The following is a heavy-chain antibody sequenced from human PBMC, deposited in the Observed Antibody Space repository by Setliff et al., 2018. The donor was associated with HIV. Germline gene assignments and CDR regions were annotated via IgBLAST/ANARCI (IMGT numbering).Heavy chain of an antibody. Sequence: GGSLRLSCAASGFSFSSYGMHWVRQAPGKGLEWVAVISYDGSNKYYADSVKGRFTISRDNSRNTLYLQMNSLRAEDTAVYYCARDLTLYKLWGQGTLVTVSS. J-gene: IGHJ4*02. V-gene: IGHV3-30*03. CDR3: ARDLTLYKL. D-gene: IGHD1-1*01. CDR2: ISYDGSNK. CDR1: GFSFSSYG.